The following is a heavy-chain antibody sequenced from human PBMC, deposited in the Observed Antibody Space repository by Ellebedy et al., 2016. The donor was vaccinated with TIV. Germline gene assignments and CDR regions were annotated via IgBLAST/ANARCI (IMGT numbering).Heavy chain of an antibody. CDR2: LKQDGREE. CDR3: ARPRYPGARSSFDS. CDR1: GFTFSSYW. V-gene: IGHV3-7*01. Sequence: PGGSLRLSCVASGFTFSSYWMSWVRQAPGRGLEWVANLKQDGREEYYVDSVKGRFTISRDNAKNSLYLQMNSLRVEDTALYHCARPRYPGARSSFDSWGQGTLVTVSS. J-gene: IGHJ4*02. D-gene: IGHD6-6*01.